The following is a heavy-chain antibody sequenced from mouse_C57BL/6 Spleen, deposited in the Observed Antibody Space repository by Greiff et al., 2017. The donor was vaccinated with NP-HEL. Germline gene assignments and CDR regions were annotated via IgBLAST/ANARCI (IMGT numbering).Heavy chain of an antibody. D-gene: IGHD1-1*01. CDR3: ARLRYSYAMDY. V-gene: IGHV5-17*01. CDR1: GFTFSDYG. CDR2: ISSGSSTI. Sequence: EVQLVESGGGLVKPGGSLKLSCAASGFTFSDYGMHWVRQAPEKGLEWVAYISSGSSTIYYADTVKGRFTISRDNAKNTLFLQMTSLRSEDTAMYYCARLRYSYAMDYWGQGTSVTVSS. J-gene: IGHJ4*01.